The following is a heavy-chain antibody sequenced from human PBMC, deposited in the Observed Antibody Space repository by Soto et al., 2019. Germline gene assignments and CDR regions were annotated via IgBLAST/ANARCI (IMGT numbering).Heavy chain of an antibody. CDR3: AGQTYYYDSSGSAFDI. V-gene: IGHV4-30-4*01. CDR2: IYYSGST. Sequence: PSETLSLTCTFSGGSISSGDYYWSWIRQPPGKGLEWIGYIYYSGSTYYNPSLKSRVTISVDTSKNQFSLKLSSVTAADTAVYYCAGQTYYYDSSGSAFDIWGQGTMVT. CDR1: GGSISSGDYY. D-gene: IGHD3-22*01. J-gene: IGHJ3*02.